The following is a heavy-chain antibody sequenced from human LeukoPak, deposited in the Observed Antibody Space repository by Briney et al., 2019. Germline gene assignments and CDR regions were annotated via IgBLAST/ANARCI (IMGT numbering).Heavy chain of an antibody. D-gene: IGHD5-18*01. Sequence: GGSLRLSCAASGFTFSSYAISWVRQAPGKGLEWVSAISGSGGSTYYADSVKGRFTISRDNSKNTLYLQMNSLRAEDTAVYYCAKGKDSYGSLPFDYWGQGTLVTVSS. CDR3: AKGKDSYGSLPFDY. CDR2: ISGSGGST. V-gene: IGHV3-23*01. J-gene: IGHJ4*02. CDR1: GFTFSSYA.